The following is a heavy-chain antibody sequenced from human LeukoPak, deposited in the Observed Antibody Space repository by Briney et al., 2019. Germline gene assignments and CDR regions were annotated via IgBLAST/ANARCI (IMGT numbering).Heavy chain of an antibody. J-gene: IGHJ4*02. CDR2: INPNSGGT. V-gene: IGHV1-2*02. CDR3: ARVLRGDIDYYDSSGPDGAFDY. Sequence: ASVKVSCKASGYTFIGYYMHWVRQAPGQGLEWMGWINPNSGGTNYAQKFQGRVTMTRDTSISTAYMELSRLRSDDTAVYYCARVLRGDIDYYDSSGPDGAFDYWGQGTLVTVSS. CDR1: GYTFIGYY. D-gene: IGHD3-22*01.